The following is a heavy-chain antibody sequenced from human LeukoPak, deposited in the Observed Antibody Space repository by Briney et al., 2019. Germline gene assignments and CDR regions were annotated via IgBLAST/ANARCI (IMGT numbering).Heavy chain of an antibody. V-gene: IGHV3-73*01. J-gene: IGHJ4*02. D-gene: IGHD6-13*01. CDR3: TRRVGSWSALDY. Sequence: GGSLRLSCAASGFTFSGSAMHWVRQASGKGLEWVGRIRSKANSYATAYAASVKGRFTISRDDSKNTAYLQMNSLKTEDTAVYYCTRRVGSWSALDYWGQGTLVTVSS. CDR1: GFTFSGSA. CDR2: IRSKANSYAT.